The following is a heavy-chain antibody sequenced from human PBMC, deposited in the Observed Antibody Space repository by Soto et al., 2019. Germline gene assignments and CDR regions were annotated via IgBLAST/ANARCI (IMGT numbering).Heavy chain of an antibody. D-gene: IGHD3-22*01. CDR2: ISHTGTA. J-gene: IGHJ3*01. Sequence: QLQLQESGPGLVKPSETLSLTCTVSGGSISDNDYYWSWIRQPPGKGLEWIGTISHTGTAYYNPSPESRVAVSVGPSENHFSLDQSSVTAADTAVYYCARLAYDANGFTVYGEDAFDLWGQGTMVTVSS. CDR1: GGSISDNDYY. CDR3: ARLAYDANGFTVYGEDAFDL. V-gene: IGHV4-39*01.